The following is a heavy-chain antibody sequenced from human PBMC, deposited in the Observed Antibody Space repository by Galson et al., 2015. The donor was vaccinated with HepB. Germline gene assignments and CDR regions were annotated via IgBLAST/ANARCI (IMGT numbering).Heavy chain of an antibody. J-gene: IGHJ4*02. V-gene: IGHV3-49*03. Sequence: SLRLSCAASGFTFGDYAMSWFRQAPGKGLEWVGFIRSKAYGGTTEYAASVKGRFTISRDDSKSIAYLQMNSLKTEDTAVYYCTRSRNIVVVPAAIPFDYWGQGTLVTVSS. CDR3: TRSRNIVVVPAAIPFDY. D-gene: IGHD2-2*01. CDR1: GFTFGDYA. CDR2: IRSKAYGGTT.